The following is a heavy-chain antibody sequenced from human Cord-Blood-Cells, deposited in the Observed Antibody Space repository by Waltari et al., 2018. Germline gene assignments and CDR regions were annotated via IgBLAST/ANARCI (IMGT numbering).Heavy chain of an antibody. Sequence: QLQLQESGPGLVKPSETLSLTCTVSGGSISSSSYYWGWIRQPPGKGLEWIGSIYYSGSTYYNPSLKSRVTISVDTSKNQFSLKLSSVTAADTAVYYCARPSDIVVVPAAINAEYFQHWGQGTLVTVSS. D-gene: IGHD2-2*02. CDR1: GGSISSSSYY. CDR2: IYYSGST. V-gene: IGHV4-39*01. CDR3: ARPSDIVVVPAAINAEYFQH. J-gene: IGHJ1*01.